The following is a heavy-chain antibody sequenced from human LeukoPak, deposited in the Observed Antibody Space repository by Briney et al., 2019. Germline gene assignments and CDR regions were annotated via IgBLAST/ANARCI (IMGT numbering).Heavy chain of an antibody. CDR1: GGSFSGYY. J-gene: IGHJ4*02. CDR2: INHSGST. V-gene: IGHV4-34*01. CDR3: ARIHRPWAMVTHYYFDY. D-gene: IGHD5-18*01. Sequence: SETLSLTCAVYGGSFSGYYWSWIRQPPGKGLEWIGEINHSGSTNYNPSLKSRVTISVDTSKNQFSLKLSSVTAADTAVYYCARIHRPWAMVTHYYFDYWGQGTLVTVSS.